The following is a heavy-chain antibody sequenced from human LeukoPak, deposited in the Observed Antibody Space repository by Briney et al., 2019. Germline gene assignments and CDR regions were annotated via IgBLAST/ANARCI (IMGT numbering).Heavy chain of an antibody. Sequence: SVKVSCKASGGTFSSYAISWVRQAPGQGLEWMGGIIPIFGTANYAQKFQGRVTITADESTSTAYMELSSLRSEDTAVYYCAREARVTYDILTGYFDYWGQGTLVTVSS. CDR2: IIPIFGTA. CDR1: GGTFSSYA. V-gene: IGHV1-69*01. CDR3: AREARVTYDILTGYFDY. D-gene: IGHD3-9*01. J-gene: IGHJ4*02.